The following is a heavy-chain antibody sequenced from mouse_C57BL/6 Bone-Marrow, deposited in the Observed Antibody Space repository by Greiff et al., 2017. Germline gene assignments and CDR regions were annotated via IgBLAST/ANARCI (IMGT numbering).Heavy chain of an antibody. CDR1: GFTFSSYG. CDR2: ISSGGSYT. CDR3: ASFYYEFV. Sequence: EVKLVESGGDLVKPGGSLKLSCAASGFTFSSYGMSWVRQTPDKRLEWVATISSGGSYTYYPDSVKGRFTISRDNAKNTLYLQMSSLKSEDTAMYYCASFYYEFVWGTGTTVTVSS. V-gene: IGHV5-6*01. D-gene: IGHD2-4*01. J-gene: IGHJ1*03.